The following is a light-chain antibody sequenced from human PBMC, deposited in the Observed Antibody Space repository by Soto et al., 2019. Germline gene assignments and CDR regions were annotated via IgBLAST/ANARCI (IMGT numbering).Light chain of an antibody. CDR2: DDS. CDR3: QVWDSSSDHYV. V-gene: IGLV3-21*02. J-gene: IGLJ1*01. Sequence: SYELAQPPSVSVAPGQTARITCGGNNIGSKNVHWYQQKTGQAPVLVVYDDSDRPSGIPERFSGTNSGNTATLPISRVEAGDEADYYCQVWDSSSDHYVFGTGTKVTVL. CDR1: NIGSKN.